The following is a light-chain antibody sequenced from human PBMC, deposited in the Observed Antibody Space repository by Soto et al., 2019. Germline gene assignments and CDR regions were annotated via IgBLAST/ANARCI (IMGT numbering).Light chain of an antibody. CDR2: GAS. V-gene: IGKV3-15*01. J-gene: IGKJ1*01. CDR1: QSVSSN. Sequence: EIVSTLSPCALSLSPWERAPLSCMASQSVSSNLAWYQQRPGQAPRLLIYGASTRATGIPARFSGSGSGTEFTLTISSLQSEDFAVYYCQQYNNWPPWTFGQGAKADI. CDR3: QQYNNWPPWT.